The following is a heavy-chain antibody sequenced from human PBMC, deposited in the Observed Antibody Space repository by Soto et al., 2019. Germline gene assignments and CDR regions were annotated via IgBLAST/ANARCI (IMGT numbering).Heavy chain of an antibody. CDR1: ASTISTND. Sequence: PSDPLCHTCTVSASTISTNDWSRLRQPPGKGLEWIGYIYYSGSTNYNPSLKSRVTISVDTSKNQFFLKLSSVTAADTAVYYCARWFGELLYPYYSYYGMDVWGQGTTVT. CDR2: IYYSGST. D-gene: IGHD3-10*01. CDR3: ARWFGELLYPYYSYYGMDV. V-gene: IGHV4-59*07. J-gene: IGHJ6*02.